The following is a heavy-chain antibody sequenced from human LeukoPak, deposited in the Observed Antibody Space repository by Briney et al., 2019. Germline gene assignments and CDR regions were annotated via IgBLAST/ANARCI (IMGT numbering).Heavy chain of an antibody. CDR3: ARGYCSSTSCYLDY. J-gene: IGHJ4*02. D-gene: IGHD2-2*01. Sequence: SETLSLTCAVYGGPFSGYYWSWIRQPPGKGLEWIGEINHSGSTNYNPSLKSRVTISVDTSKNQFSLKLSSVTAADTAVYYCARGYCSSTSCYLDYWGQGTLVTVSS. V-gene: IGHV4-34*01. CDR2: INHSGST. CDR1: GGPFSGYY.